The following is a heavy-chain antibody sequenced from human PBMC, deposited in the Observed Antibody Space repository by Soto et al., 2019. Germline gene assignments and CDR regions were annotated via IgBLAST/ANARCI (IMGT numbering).Heavy chain of an antibody. V-gene: IGHV3-23*01. CDR2: ISGSGGST. D-gene: IGHD6-19*01. CDR1: GFTFSSYA. J-gene: IGHJ5*02. Sequence: EVQLLESGGGLVQPGGSLRLSCAASGFTFSSYAMSWVRQAPGKGLEWVSAISGSGGSTYYADSVKGRFTISRDNSKNTLYLQMNSLRAEDTAVYYCAKRYSSGWSSSYNWFDPWGQGTLVTVSS. CDR3: AKRYSSGWSSSYNWFDP.